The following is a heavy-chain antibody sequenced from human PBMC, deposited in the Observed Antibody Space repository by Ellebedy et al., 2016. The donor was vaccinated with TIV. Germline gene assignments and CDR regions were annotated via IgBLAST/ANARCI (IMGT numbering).Heavy chain of an antibody. Sequence: GESLKISCAASGFTFSSYEMNWVRQAPGKGLEWVSYISSSGSTIYYADSVKGRFTISRDNAKNSLYLQMNSLRAEDTAVYYCVPGNFDWLLDGMGVWGQGTTVTVSS. J-gene: IGHJ6*02. V-gene: IGHV3-48*03. CDR3: VPGNFDWLLDGMGV. CDR2: ISSSGSTI. CDR1: GFTFSSYE. D-gene: IGHD3-9*01.